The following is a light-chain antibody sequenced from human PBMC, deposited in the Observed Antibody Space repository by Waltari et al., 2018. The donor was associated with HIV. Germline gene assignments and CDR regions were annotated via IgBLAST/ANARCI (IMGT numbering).Light chain of an antibody. CDR3: ASWDDSLNGPV. J-gene: IGLJ2*01. CDR2: GKN. V-gene: IGLV1-44*01. Sequence: QSVLTQPPSASGTPEQRVTISCSGTTSNIGRNTVSWFQHFPGTAPKVLIYGKNQRPSGVHDRSSGSTSGTSASLAISGLQSEDEADYYCASWDDSLNGPVFGGGTKLTVV. CDR1: TSNIGRNT.